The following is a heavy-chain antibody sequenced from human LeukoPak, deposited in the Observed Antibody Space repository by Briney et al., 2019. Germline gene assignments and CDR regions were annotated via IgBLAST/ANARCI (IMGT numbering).Heavy chain of an antibody. CDR3: ARGGWSHSFDY. Sequence: ASVKVSCKASGGTFSSYAISWVRQAPGQGLEWMGRINPNSGGTNYAQKFQGRVTMTRDTSISTAYMELSRLRSDDTAVYYCARGGWSHSFDYWGQGTLVTVSS. D-gene: IGHD6-19*01. CDR1: GGTFSSYA. CDR2: INPNSGGT. J-gene: IGHJ4*02. V-gene: IGHV1-2*06.